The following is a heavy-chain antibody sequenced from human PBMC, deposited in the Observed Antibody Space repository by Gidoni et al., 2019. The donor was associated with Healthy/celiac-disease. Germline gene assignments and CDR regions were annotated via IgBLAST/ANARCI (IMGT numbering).Heavy chain of an antibody. Sequence: QLQLQESGPGLVKPSETLSLTCTVSAGSISSISYYWGWIRQPPGTGLEWIGSIYYSGRTYYNPSLKSRVTISVDTSKNQFSLKLSSVTAADTAVYYCARVTTVVTPYGAKALDAFDIWGQGTMVTVSS. V-gene: IGHV4-39*01. CDR3: ARVTTVVTPYGAKALDAFDI. D-gene: IGHD4-17*01. J-gene: IGHJ3*02. CDR2: IYYSGRT. CDR1: AGSISSISYY.